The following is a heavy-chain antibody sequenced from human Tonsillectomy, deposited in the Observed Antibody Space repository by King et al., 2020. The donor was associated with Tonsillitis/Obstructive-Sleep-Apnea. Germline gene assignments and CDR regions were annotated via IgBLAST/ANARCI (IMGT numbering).Heavy chain of an antibody. CDR2: ISTYNGNT. CDR1: GYTFISYD. J-gene: IGHJ4*02. Sequence: VQLVESGAEVKKPGASVKVSCKASGYTFISYDINWVRQAPGQGLEWMGWISTYNGNTNYAQKLQDRVTMTTETSTSTAYMELRSLRSDDTAVYYCAKDGGLGDLDYWGQGPLVTVSS. CDR3: AKDGGLGDLDY. D-gene: IGHD3-3*01. V-gene: IGHV1-18*01.